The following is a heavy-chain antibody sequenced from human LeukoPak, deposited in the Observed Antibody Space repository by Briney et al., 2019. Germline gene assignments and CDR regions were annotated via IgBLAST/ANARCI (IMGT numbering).Heavy chain of an antibody. CDR3: ARAEYYDFWSGYNAFDI. CDR1: GGSISSYY. V-gene: IGHV4-59*12. D-gene: IGHD3-3*01. J-gene: IGHJ3*02. CDR2: IYYSGST. Sequence: PSETLSLTCTVSGGSISSYYWSWIRQPPGKGLEWIGYIYYSGSTYYNPSLKSRVTMSVDTSKNQFSLKLSSVTAADTAVYYCARAEYYDFWSGYNAFDIWGQGTMVTVSS.